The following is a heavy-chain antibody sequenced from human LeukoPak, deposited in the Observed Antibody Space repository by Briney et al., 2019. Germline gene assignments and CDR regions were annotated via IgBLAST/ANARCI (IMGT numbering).Heavy chain of an antibody. D-gene: IGHD6-13*01. V-gene: IGHV1-46*01. CDR2: INPSGGST. CDR3: AREQLSWPRGNWFGP. Sequence: GASVKVSCKASGYTFTSYYMHWVRQAPGQGLEWMGIINPSGGSTSYAQKFQGRVTMTRDTSTSTVYMELSSLRSEDTAVYYCAREQLSWPRGNWFGPWGQGTLVTVSS. J-gene: IGHJ5*02. CDR1: GYTFTSYY.